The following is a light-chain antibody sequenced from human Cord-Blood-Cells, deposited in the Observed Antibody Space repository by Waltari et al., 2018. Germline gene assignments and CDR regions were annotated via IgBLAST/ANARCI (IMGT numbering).Light chain of an antibody. CDR2: DVS. CDR1: RRAVGGSNS. V-gene: IGLV2-11*01. J-gene: IGLJ1*01. CDR3: CSYAGSYTFYV. Sequence: QSALAQPRSVSGSPGQSVTISCTGTRRAVGGSNSVSWYQPHPGKTPKLMIYDVSKRPSGVPDRFSGSKSGNTASLTISGLQAEDEADYYCCSYAGSYTFYVFGTGTKVTVL.